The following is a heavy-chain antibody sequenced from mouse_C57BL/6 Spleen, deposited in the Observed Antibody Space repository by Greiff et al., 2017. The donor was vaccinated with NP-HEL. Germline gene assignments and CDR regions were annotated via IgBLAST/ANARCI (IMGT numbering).Heavy chain of an antibody. CDR3: ARGDYYGSSSFDY. J-gene: IGHJ2*01. V-gene: IGHV1-50*01. CDR1: GYTFTSYW. D-gene: IGHD1-1*01. Sequence: QVQLKQPGAELVKPGASVKLSCKASGYTFTSYWMQWVKQRPGQGLEWIGEIDPSDSYTNYNQKFKGKATLTVDPSSSTAYMQLSSLTSEDSAVYYCARGDYYGSSSFDYWGQGTTLTVSS. CDR2: IDPSDSYT.